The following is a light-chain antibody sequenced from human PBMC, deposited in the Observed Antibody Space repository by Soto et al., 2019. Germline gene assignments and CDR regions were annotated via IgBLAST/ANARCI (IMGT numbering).Light chain of an antibody. Sequence: QSALTQPASVSGSPGQSITISCTGTSSDVGGYQYVSWNQQHPGKAPKLMIYDVTNRPSGVSDRFSGSKSGNTASLTISGLQAEDEADYYCSSYTNTFTRVFGGGTKVTVL. CDR2: DVT. J-gene: IGLJ3*02. CDR3: SSYTNTFTRV. CDR1: SSDVGGYQY. V-gene: IGLV2-14*01.